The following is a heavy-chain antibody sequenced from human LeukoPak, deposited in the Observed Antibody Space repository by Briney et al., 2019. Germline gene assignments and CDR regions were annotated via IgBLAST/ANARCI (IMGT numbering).Heavy chain of an antibody. V-gene: IGHV3-23*01. Sequence: GGSLRLSCAASGFTFSSYAMSWVRQAPGKGLEWVSAISGSGGSTYYADSVKGRCTISRDNSKNMLYLQMNSLRVEDAAVYYCAKAGSSSWYTDVFDIWGQGTMVTVSS. CDR1: GFTFSSYA. CDR3: AKAGSSSWYTDVFDI. J-gene: IGHJ3*02. D-gene: IGHD6-13*01. CDR2: ISGSGGST.